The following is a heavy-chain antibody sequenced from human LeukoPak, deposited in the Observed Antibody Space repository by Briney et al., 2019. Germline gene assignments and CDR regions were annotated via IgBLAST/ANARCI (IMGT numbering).Heavy chain of an antibody. J-gene: IGHJ4*02. D-gene: IGHD6-13*01. CDR3: ARDSLGITAVGNY. V-gene: IGHV4-34*12. Sequence: SETLSLTCAVYGGSFSDYYWSWIRQPPGKGLEWIGEILHSGNTNYNSSLKSRVTMSLDTSKNQFSLKLRSVTAADTAVYYCARDSLGITAVGNYWGQGTLVTVSS. CDR1: GGSFSDYY. CDR2: ILHSGNT.